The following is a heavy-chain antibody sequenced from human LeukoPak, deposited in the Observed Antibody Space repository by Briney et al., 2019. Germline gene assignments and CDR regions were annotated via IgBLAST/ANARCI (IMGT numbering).Heavy chain of an antibody. D-gene: IGHD2-15*01. V-gene: IGHV4-30-2*01. CDR1: GGSISSGGYS. Sequence: SQTLSLTCAVSGGSISSGGYSWSRIRQPPGKGLEWIGYIYHSGSTYYNPSLKSRVTISVDRSKNQFSLKLSSVTAADTAVYYCARARGGVVDWGQGTLVTVSS. CDR2: IYHSGST. J-gene: IGHJ4*02. CDR3: ARARGGVVD.